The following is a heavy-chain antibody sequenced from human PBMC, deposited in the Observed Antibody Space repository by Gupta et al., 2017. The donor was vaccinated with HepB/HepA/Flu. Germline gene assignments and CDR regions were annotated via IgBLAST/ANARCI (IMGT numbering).Heavy chain of an antibody. CDR3: TRWRAGAQDY. CDR1: GFLNSDHC. J-gene: IGHJ4*02. D-gene: IGHD1-26*01. V-gene: IGHV3-72*01. Sequence: EVQLVESGGNFVKPGASLSLYCAASGFLNSDHCMEWVRQAPGKGLVWVGRTKNKANRYTTEYAASVKGRFTISREDSKNSLYLQKNSLKTEDTAVYFCTRWRAGAQDYWGQGTLVTVSS. CDR2: TKNKANRYTT.